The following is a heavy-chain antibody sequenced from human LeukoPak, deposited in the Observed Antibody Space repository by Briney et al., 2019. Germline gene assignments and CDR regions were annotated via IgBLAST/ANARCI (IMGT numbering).Heavy chain of an antibody. V-gene: IGHV1-69*04. CDR3: ARDAIDAFDI. J-gene: IGHJ3*02. CDR2: IIPIFGIA. CDR1: GGTFSSYA. Sequence: SVKVSCKASGGTFSSYAISWVRQAPGQGLEWMGRIIPIFGIANYAQKFQGRVTITADKSTSTAYMELSSLRSEDTAVYYCARDAIDAFDIWGQGSMVTVSS.